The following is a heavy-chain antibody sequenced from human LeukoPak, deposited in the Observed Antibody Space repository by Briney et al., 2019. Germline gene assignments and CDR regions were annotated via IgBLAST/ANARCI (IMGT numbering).Heavy chain of an antibody. CDR2: IYPGDSDT. D-gene: IGHD3-9*01. CDR1: GYSFTSYW. J-gene: IGHJ6*02. Sequence: GESLKISCKGSGYSFTSYWVGWVRQMPGKGLEWMGIIYPGDSDTRYSPSFQGQVTISADKSISTAYLQWSSLKASDTAMYYCARCPLPYYDILTGYYTPGYGMDVWGQGTTVTVSS. V-gene: IGHV5-51*01. CDR3: ARCPLPYYDILTGYYTPGYGMDV.